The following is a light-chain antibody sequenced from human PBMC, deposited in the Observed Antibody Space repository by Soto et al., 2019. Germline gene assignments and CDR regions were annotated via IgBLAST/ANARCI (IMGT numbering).Light chain of an antibody. CDR1: QNIATQF. CDR3: QQYSSSSGYT. V-gene: IGKV3-20*01. J-gene: IGKJ2*01. CDR2: GTS. Sequence: VLTQSPGTLSLSPGERATLSCRASQNIATQFFTWYQQRPGQAPRVLLFGTSTGATGIPVRFSGSGSGTDFTLAISRLEHEDFSVYYCQQYSSSSGYTFGQGTKLEIK.